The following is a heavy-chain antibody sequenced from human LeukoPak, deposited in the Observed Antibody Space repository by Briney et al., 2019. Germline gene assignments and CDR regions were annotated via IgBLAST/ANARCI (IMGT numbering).Heavy chain of an antibody. CDR2: INTNTGNP. J-gene: IGHJ3*02. CDR3: AKKGVVSAFDI. CDR1: GYTFTSSA. Sequence: ASVKVSCKASGYTFTSSAMNWVRQAPGQGLEWMGWINTNTGNPTYAQGFTGRFVFSLDTSVSTAYLQISSLKAEDTAVYYCAKKGVVSAFDIWGQGTTVTVSS. D-gene: IGHD3-22*01. V-gene: IGHV7-4-1*02.